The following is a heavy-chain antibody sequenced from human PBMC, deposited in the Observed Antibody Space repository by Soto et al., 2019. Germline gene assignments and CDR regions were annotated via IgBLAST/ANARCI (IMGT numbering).Heavy chain of an antibody. D-gene: IGHD2-21*02. V-gene: IGHV3-48*02. CDR2: ISSSSSTI. J-gene: IGHJ5*02. CDR1: GFTFSSYS. Sequence: GGSLRLSCAASGFTFSSYSMNWVRQAPGKGLEWVSYISSSSSTIYYSDSVKGRFTTSRDNAKNSLYLQMNSLRDEDTAVYYCARPYCGGDCYSRGWFDPWGQGTLVTVSS. CDR3: ARPYCGGDCYSRGWFDP.